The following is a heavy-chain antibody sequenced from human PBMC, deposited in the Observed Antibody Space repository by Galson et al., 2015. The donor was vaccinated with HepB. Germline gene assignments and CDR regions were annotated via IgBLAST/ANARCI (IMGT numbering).Heavy chain of an antibody. V-gene: IGHV3-48*01. D-gene: IGHD1-1*01. CDR3: ARENDYYFDY. CDR1: GFTFSYYS. Sequence: SLRLSCAAPGFTFSYYSMNWVRQAPGKGLEWVSYISSSGSTMYYADSVQGRFTISRDNAKNSLYLRMNSLRAEDTAVYFCARENDYYFDYWGQGTLVTVSS. CDR2: ISSSGSTM. J-gene: IGHJ4*02.